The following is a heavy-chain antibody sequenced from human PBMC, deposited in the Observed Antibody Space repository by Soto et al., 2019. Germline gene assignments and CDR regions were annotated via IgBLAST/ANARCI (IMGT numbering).Heavy chain of an antibody. D-gene: IGHD3-22*01. CDR1: GGSISSYY. Sequence: SETLSLTCTVSGGSISSYYWSWIRQPPGKGLEWIGYIYYSGSTNYNPSLESRVTISVDTSKNQFSLKLSSVTAADTAVYYCARDQRDYYDSSGYLPVDYYYYGMDVWGQGTTVTVSS. CDR3: ARDQRDYYDSSGYLPVDYYYYGMDV. CDR2: IYYSGST. J-gene: IGHJ6*02. V-gene: IGHV4-59*01.